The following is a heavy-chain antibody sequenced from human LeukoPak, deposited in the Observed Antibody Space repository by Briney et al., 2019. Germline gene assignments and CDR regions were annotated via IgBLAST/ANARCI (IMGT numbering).Heavy chain of an antibody. J-gene: IGHJ6*02. CDR2: ISAYNGNT. CDR1: GYTFTSYG. V-gene: IGHV1-18*01. CDR3: ARAPPRYYYILTGYYSHYYYGMDV. D-gene: IGHD3-9*01. Sequence: ASVKVSCKASGYTFTSYGISWVRQAPGQGLEWMGWISAYNGNTNYAQKLQGRVTMTTDTSTSTAYMELRSLRSDDTAVYYCARAPPRYYYILTGYYSHYYYGMDVWGQGTTVTVSS.